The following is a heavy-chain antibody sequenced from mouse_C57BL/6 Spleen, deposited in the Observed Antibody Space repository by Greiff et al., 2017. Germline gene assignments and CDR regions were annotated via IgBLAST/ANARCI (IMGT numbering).Heavy chain of an antibody. D-gene: IGHD1-1*01. Sequence: QVQLKQPGAELVKPGASVKLSCKASGYTFTSYWMQWVKQRPGQGLEWIGEIDPSDSYTNYNQKFKGKATLTVDTSSSTAYMQLSSLTSEDSAVYYCARRDYGSPFDYWGQGTTLTVSS. V-gene: IGHV1-50*01. CDR2: IDPSDSYT. CDR1: GYTFTSYW. J-gene: IGHJ2*01. CDR3: ARRDYGSPFDY.